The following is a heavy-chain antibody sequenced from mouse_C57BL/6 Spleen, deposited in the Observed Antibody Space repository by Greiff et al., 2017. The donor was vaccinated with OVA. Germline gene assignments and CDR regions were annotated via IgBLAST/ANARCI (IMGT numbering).Heavy chain of an antibody. J-gene: IGHJ2*01. CDR2: ISGGGGNT. Sequence: EVQGVESGGGLVKPGGSLKLSCAASGFTFSSYTMSWVRQTPEKRLEWVATISGGGGNTYYPDSVKGRFTISRDNAKNTLYLQMSSLRSEDTALYYCARQGDGYYDFDYWGQGTTLTVSS. CDR3: ARQGDGYYDFDY. V-gene: IGHV5-9*01. D-gene: IGHD2-3*01. CDR1: GFTFSSYT.